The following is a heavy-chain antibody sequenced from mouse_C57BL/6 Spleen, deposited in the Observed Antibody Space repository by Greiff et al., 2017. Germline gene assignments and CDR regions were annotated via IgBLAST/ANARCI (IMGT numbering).Heavy chain of an antibody. CDR3: ARGGLRRSWFAY. J-gene: IGHJ3*01. CDR2: ISDGGSYT. V-gene: IGHV5-4*01. CDR1: GFTFSSYA. Sequence: DVHLVESGGGLVKPGGSLKLSCAASGFTFSSYAMSWVRQTPEKRLEWVATISDGGSYTYYPDNVKGRFTISRDNAKNNLYLQMSHLKSEDTAMYYCARGGLRRSWFAYWGQGTLVTVSA. D-gene: IGHD2-4*01.